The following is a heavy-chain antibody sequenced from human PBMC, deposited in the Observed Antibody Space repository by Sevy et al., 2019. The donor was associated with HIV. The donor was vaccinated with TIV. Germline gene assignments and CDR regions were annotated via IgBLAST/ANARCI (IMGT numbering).Heavy chain of an antibody. J-gene: IGHJ1*01. CDR1: GSNFSNVW. V-gene: IGHV3-15*01. D-gene: IGHD3-16*01. Sequence: GGSLRLSCAASGSNFSNVWMSWIRQAPGKGLEGVGHVKSKTEGGTTDYAAPVRGRFAISRDDSKNTLYLEMTSLKTEDTAVYYCATGGSLFQHWGQGTLVTVSS. CDR2: VKSKTEGGTT. CDR3: ATGGSLFQH.